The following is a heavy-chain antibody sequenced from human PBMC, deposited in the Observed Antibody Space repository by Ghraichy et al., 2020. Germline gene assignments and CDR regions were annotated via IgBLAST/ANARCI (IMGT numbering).Heavy chain of an antibody. Sequence: GGSLRLSCAASGFTFSSYWMNWVRQAPGKGLEWVGVIKQDGSEKYYVDSVKGRFTISRDNAKNSLYLQMKSLRADDTAVYYCVRNWGWGDNWGQGTLVTVSS. V-gene: IGHV3-7*03. CDR2: IKQDGSEK. CDR1: GFTFSSYW. CDR3: VRNWGWGDN. J-gene: IGHJ4*02. D-gene: IGHD7-27*01.